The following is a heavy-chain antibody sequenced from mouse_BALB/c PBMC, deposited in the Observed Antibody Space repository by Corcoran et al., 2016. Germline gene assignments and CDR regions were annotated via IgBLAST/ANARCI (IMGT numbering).Heavy chain of an antibody. V-gene: IGHV14-3*02. CDR3: ANWDWYFDV. D-gene: IGHD4-1*01. Sequence: EVQLQQSGAELVKPGASVKLSCTASGFNIKDTYMHWVKQRPEQGLEWIGRIDPANGNTKYDPKFHGKAIITADTSSNTAYLQLSSLTSEDTAVYYCANWDWYFDVWGAGTTVTVSS. CDR2: IDPANGNT. CDR1: GFNIKDTY. J-gene: IGHJ1*01.